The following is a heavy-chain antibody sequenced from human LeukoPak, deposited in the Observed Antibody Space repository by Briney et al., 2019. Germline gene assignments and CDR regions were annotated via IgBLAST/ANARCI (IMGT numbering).Heavy chain of an antibody. CDR3: ARGFVDFVGGSYPSTY. V-gene: IGHV3-21*01. D-gene: IGHD3-16*02. Sequence: GGSLRLSCAASGFTFSDYSMNWVRQAPGKGLEWVSSITGSSGYIHYADSVKGRFTISRDNAKNLLYLQMNSLRAEDTAVYYCARGFVDFVGGSYPSTYWGQGTLVTVSS. J-gene: IGHJ4*02. CDR1: GFTFSDYS. CDR2: ITGSSGYI.